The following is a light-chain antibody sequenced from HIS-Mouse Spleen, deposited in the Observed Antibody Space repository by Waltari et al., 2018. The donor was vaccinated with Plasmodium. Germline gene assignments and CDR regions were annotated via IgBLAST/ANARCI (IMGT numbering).Light chain of an antibody. V-gene: IGLV3-25*03. Sequence: SYELTQPPSVSVSPGQTARITCSGDALPKQYAYWYQQKPGQDPVLVIYKDSERPSGITERVSGSSSGTTVTLTISGVQAEDEADYYCQSADSSDIDVLFGGGTKLTVL. CDR3: QSADSSDIDVL. CDR2: KDS. CDR1: ALPKQY. J-gene: IGLJ2*01.